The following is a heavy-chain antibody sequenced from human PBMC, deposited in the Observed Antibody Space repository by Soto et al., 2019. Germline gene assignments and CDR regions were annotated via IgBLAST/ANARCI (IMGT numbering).Heavy chain of an antibody. CDR3: ASSVWGSYRPYYFDY. Sequence: PGXSMRLSWTAAGFTFSDYYMSWIRQAPGKGLEWVSYISSSSSYTNYADSVKGRFTISRDNAKNSLYLQMNSLRAEDTAVYYCASSVWGSYRPYYFDYWGQGTLVTGSS. D-gene: IGHD3-16*02. J-gene: IGHJ4*02. CDR2: ISSSSSYT. V-gene: IGHV3-11*06. CDR1: GFTFSDYY.